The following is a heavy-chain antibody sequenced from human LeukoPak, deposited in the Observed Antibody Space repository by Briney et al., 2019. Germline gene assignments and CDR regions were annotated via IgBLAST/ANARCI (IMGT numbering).Heavy chain of an antibody. CDR1: GFTFSSHS. V-gene: IGHV3-21*01. CDR2: ISSSSGYI. CDR3: AREAFTIAATILAAFDY. D-gene: IGHD5-12*01. Sequence: PGGSLRLSCAASGFTFSSHSMTWVRQAPGKGLEWFSSISSSSGYIYYADSVKGRFSISRDNPKNSLYLQMNGLRPEDTAVYYCAREAFTIAATILAAFDYWGQGTLVTVSS. J-gene: IGHJ4*02.